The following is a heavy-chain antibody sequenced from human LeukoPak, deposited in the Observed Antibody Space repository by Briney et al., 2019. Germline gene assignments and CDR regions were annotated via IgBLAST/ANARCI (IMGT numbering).Heavy chain of an antibody. D-gene: IGHD1-26*01. V-gene: IGHV3-74*03. CDR2: INSDGSST. CDR3: ARDVDYHATSECFDY. CDR1: GFTFSSYW. J-gene: IGHJ4*02. Sequence: TGGSLRLSCAAPGFTFSSYWMHWVRQAPGKGLVWVSRINSDGSSTTYADSVKGRFTISRDNAKNTLYLQMNSLRPEDTAVYYCARDVDYHATSECFDYWGQGTLVTVSS.